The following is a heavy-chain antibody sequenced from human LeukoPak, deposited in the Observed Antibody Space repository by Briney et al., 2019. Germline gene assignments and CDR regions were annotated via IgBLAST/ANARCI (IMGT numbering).Heavy chain of an antibody. V-gene: IGHV3-48*04. Sequence: GGSLRLSCAASGFTFSSYNMNWVRQAPGKGLEWVSYISSSSSTIYYADSVKGRFTISRDNAKNSLYLQMNSLRAEDTAVYYCAREPGYSNNWFDPWGQGTLVTVSS. CDR2: ISSSSSTI. D-gene: IGHD5-12*01. CDR1: GFTFSSYN. CDR3: AREPGYSNNWFDP. J-gene: IGHJ5*02.